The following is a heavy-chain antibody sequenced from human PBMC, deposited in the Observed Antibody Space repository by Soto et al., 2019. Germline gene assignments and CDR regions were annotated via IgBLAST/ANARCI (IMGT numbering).Heavy chain of an antibody. CDR3: AKARWGYSSSPFDY. V-gene: IGHV3-23*01. J-gene: IGHJ4*02. CDR2: ISDGGGTT. Sequence: HPGGSLRLSCAASGFTFSTYAMTWVRLAPGKGLEWVSTISDGGGTTHYADSVKGRFTISRDNSKNTLWLQMSSLRAEDTAIYYCAKARWGYSSSPFDYWGQGTLVTVSS. CDR1: GFTFSTYA. D-gene: IGHD6-6*01.